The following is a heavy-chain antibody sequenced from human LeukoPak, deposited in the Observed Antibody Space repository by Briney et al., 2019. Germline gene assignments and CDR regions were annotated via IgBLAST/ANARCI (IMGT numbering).Heavy chain of an antibody. CDR1: GFTVSSNY. J-gene: IGHJ5*02. CDR3: AKNAAAAGVKWLDP. Sequence: GGSLRLSCAASGFTVSSNYMSWVRQAPGKGLEWVSVIYSGGSTYYADSVKGGFTISRDNSKNTLYLQMNSLRAEDTAVYYCAKNAAAAGVKWLDPWGQGTLVTVSS. V-gene: IGHV3-53*01. CDR2: IYSGGST. D-gene: IGHD6-13*01.